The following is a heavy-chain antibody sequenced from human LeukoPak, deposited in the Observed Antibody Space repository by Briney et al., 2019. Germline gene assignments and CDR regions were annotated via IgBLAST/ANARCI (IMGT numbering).Heavy chain of an antibody. V-gene: IGHV4-4*02. CDR2: INHSGTT. D-gene: IGHD3-22*01. CDR3: ARGSSGYYPSFDY. Sequence: PSETLSLTCAVSGGSISSSNWWSWVRQPPGKGLEWIGEINHSGTTNYNPSLKSRVTISVDTSKNQFSLKLSSVTAADTAVYYCARGSSGYYPSFDYWGQGTLVTVSS. J-gene: IGHJ4*02. CDR1: GGSISSSNW.